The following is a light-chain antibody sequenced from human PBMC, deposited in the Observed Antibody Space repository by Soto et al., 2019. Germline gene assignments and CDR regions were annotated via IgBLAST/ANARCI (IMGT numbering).Light chain of an antibody. V-gene: IGLV2-14*01. Sequence: VLTQPASVSGSPGQSITISGTGTSSDVGGYNYVSWYQQHPGKAPKFIIYDVSNRPSGVSNRFSGSKSGNTASLTISGLQAEDEADYYCSSYTTSNTRQIVFGTGTKVTVL. J-gene: IGLJ1*01. CDR2: DVS. CDR3: SSYTTSNTRQIV. CDR1: SSDVGGYNY.